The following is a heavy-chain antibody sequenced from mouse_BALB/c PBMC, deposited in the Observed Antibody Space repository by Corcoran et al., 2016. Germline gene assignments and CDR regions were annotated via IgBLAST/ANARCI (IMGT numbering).Heavy chain of an antibody. V-gene: IGHV1S136*01. CDR2: INPYNDGT. J-gene: IGHJ1*01. D-gene: IGHD1-1*01. CDR3: ARYFYYDGSSLWYFDV. Sequence: EVQLQQSGPELVKPGASVKMSCKASGYTFTSYVMHWVKQKPGQGLELIGYINPYNDGTKYNEKFKGKATLTSDKSSSTAYMELSSLTSEDSAVYYCARYFYYDGSSLWYFDVWGAGTTVTVSA. CDR1: GYTFTSYV.